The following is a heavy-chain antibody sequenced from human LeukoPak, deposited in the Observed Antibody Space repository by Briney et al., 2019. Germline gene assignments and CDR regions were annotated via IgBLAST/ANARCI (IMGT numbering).Heavy chain of an antibody. V-gene: IGHV3-7*04. CDR2: IKQDGSEK. CDR1: GFTFSSYW. Sequence: PGGSLRLSCAASGFTFSSYWMSWVRHAPGEGLEWVANIKQDGSEKYYVDSVKGRFTISRDNAKNSLYLQMNSLRAEDTAVYYCARAYSSPNWFDPWGQGTLVTVSS. J-gene: IGHJ5*02. D-gene: IGHD6-13*01. CDR3: ARAYSSPNWFDP.